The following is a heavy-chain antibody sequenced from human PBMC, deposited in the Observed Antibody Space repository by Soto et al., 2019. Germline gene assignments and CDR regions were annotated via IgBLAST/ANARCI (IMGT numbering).Heavy chain of an antibody. CDR3: ARGPTTVRYYYMDV. J-gene: IGHJ6*03. D-gene: IGHD4-4*01. V-gene: IGHV1-8*01. Sequence: ASVKVSCKASGYTFTSYDINWVRQATGQGLEWMGWMNPNSGNTGYAQKFQGRVTMTRNTSISTAYMELSSLRSEDTAVYYCARGPTTVRYYYMDVCGKGTTVTVSS. CDR1: GYTFTSYD. CDR2: MNPNSGNT.